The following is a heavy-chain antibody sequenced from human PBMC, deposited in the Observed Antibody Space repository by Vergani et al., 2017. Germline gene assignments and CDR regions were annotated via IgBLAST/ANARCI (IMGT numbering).Heavy chain of an antibody. CDR1: GGTFSSYA. V-gene: IGHV1-69*13. Sequence: QVQLVQSGAEMKKPGASVNVSCKTSGGTFSSYAISWVRQAPGQGLEWMGRIIPIFGTANYAQKFQGRVTITADESTSTAYMELSSLRSEDTAVYYCARDTEDYGDYPLDYWGQGTLVTVSS. D-gene: IGHD4-17*01. CDR3: ARDTEDYGDYPLDY. CDR2: IIPIFGTA. J-gene: IGHJ4*02.